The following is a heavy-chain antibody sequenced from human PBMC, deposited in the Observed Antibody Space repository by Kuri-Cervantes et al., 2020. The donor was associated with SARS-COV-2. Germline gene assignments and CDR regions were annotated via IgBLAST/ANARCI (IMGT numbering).Heavy chain of an antibody. J-gene: IGHJ6*03. CDR1: GFTFSSYS. CDR3: SRTYDSSGSLYYYYYMDV. D-gene: IGHD3-22*01. CDR2: ISSSSSTI. Sequence: GESLKISCAASGFTFSSYSMNWVRQAPGKGLEWVSYISSSSSTIYYADSVKGRFTISRDNAKNSLYLQMNSLRAEDTAVYYCSRTYDSSGSLYYYYYMDVWGKGTTVPSP. V-gene: IGHV3-48*01.